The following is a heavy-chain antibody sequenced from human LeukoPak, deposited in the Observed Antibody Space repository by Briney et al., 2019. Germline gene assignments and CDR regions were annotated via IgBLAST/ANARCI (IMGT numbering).Heavy chain of an antibody. CDR1: GYTFTSYG. Sequence: ASVKVSCKASGYTFTSYGISRVRQAPGQGLEWMGWISAYNGNTNYAQKLQGRVTMTTDTSTSTAYMELRSLRSDDTAVYYCARDPATVVTPDSDYWGQGTLVTVSS. J-gene: IGHJ4*02. CDR3: ARDPATVVTPDSDY. D-gene: IGHD4-23*01. CDR2: ISAYNGNT. V-gene: IGHV1-18*01.